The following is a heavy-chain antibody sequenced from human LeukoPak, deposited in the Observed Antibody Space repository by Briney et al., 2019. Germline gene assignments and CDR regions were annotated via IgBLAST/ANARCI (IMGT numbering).Heavy chain of an antibody. J-gene: IGHJ4*02. D-gene: IGHD3-22*01. Sequence: SVKVSCKASGGTFSSYAISWVRQAPGQGLEWMGGIIPIFGTANYAQKFQGRVTMTEDTSTDTAYMELSGLRSEDTAVYYCATLHYYDSSGTPLFDYWGQGTLVTVSS. CDR2: IIPIFGTA. V-gene: IGHV1-69*06. CDR1: GGTFSSYA. CDR3: ATLHYYDSSGTPLFDY.